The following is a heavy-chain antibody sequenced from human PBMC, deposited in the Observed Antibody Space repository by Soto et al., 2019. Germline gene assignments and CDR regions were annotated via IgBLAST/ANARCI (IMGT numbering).Heavy chain of an antibody. Sequence: GGSLRLSCAASGFTFSSYGMHWVRQAPGKGLEWVAVISYDGSNKYYADSVKGRFTISRDNSKNTLYLQMNSLRAEDTAVYYCAKDIYFDPENYFDYWGQGTLVTVSS. J-gene: IGHJ4*02. CDR2: ISYDGSNK. CDR3: AKDIYFDPENYFDY. V-gene: IGHV3-30*18. CDR1: GFTFSSYG. D-gene: IGHD3-9*01.